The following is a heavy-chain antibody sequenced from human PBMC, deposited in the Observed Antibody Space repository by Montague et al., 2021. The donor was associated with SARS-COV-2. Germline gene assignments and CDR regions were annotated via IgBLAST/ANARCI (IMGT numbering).Heavy chain of an antibody. V-gene: IGHV3-43*02. CDR1: GFTFDDYG. J-gene: IGHJ6*01. CDR2: ISGSGGST. Sequence: GSLRLSCAASGFTFDDYGVHWVRQVPEKGLEWVALISGSGGSTYYADSVRGRFTISRDNNKNSLYLQMNSLRTDDTALYYCAILHVLDYLRLDLWGQGTTVTVSS. D-gene: IGHD2/OR15-2a*01. CDR3: AILHVLDYLRLDL.